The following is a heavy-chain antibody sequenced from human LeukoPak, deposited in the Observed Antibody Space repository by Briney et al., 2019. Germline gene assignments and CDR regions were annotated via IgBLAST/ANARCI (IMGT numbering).Heavy chain of an antibody. CDR1: GFIFGDYW. D-gene: IGHD2-2*01. J-gene: IGHJ6*02. V-gene: IGHV4-34*01. CDR3: ARIPLGYCSSTSCLYYYYYYGMDV. Sequence: GSLRLSCVASGFIFGDYWMRWIRQPPGKGLEWIGEINHSGSTNYNPSLKSRVTISVDTSKNQFSLKLSSVTAADTAVYYCARIPLGYCSSTSCLYYYYYYGMDVWGQGTTVTVSS. CDR2: INHSGST.